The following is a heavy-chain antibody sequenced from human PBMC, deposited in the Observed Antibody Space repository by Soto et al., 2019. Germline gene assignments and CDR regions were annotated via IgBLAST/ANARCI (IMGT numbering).Heavy chain of an antibody. D-gene: IGHD3-10*01. V-gene: IGHV3-72*01. Sequence: GGSLRLSCAASGFTFSDHYMDWVRQAPGKGLEWVGRTRNKANSYTTEHAAAVKGRFTISRDDSKNSLYLQMNSLKTEDTAVYYCAREGYYYGSGSYRSDRWGAFDIWGQGTMVTVSS. CDR1: GFTFSDHY. J-gene: IGHJ3*02. CDR2: TRNKANSYTT. CDR3: AREGYYYGSGSYRSDRWGAFDI.